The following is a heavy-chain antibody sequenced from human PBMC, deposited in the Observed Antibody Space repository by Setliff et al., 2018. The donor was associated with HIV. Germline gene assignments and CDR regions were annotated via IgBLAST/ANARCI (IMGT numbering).Heavy chain of an antibody. Sequence: PSETLSLTCDVSGYSISSGYYWGWIRQSPGKGLEWIATIYHTGSTYYNPSLKSRVTISVDTSKNHFSLKVTSMTAADTAIYYCLRARAEADRYRFSRVHGALKHWGQGTLVTVSS. CDR2: IYHTGST. D-gene: IGHD3-16*02. CDR1: GYSISSGYY. J-gene: IGHJ4*02. V-gene: IGHV4-38-2*01. CDR3: LRARAEADRYRFSRVHGALKH.